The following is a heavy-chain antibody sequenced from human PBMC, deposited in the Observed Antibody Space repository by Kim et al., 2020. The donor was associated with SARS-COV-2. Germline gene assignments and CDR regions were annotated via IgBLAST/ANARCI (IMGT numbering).Heavy chain of an antibody. CDR1: GFTFSSYA. Sequence: GGSLRLSCAASGFTFSSYAMRWVRQAPGKGLEWVSAICGSSNSTYFADSVKGRFTISRDNSKNTLFMKMNSLRADDTAVYYCAKDRYDSSGSRYDYWGQGTLVTVSS. CDR3: AKDRYDSSGSRYDY. CDR2: ICGSSNST. V-gene: IGHV3-23*01. J-gene: IGHJ4*02. D-gene: IGHD3-22*01.